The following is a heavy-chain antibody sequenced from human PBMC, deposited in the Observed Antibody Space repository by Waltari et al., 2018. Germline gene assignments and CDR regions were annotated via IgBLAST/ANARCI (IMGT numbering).Heavy chain of an antibody. CDR1: GYRFTDYY. J-gene: IGHJ3*01. Sequence: EVQLLQSGTELKKPGSTVKISCQVSGYRFTDYYIHWVQQAPGKGPQWMGLVEPEDGETIYAERVKGRVTITADTSTETAFMELSSLTSDDTAVYYCVTALGDRSSASRPFDVWGLGTLITVSS. V-gene: IGHV1-69-2*01. CDR2: VEPEDGET. D-gene: IGHD3-10*01. CDR3: VTALGDRSSASRPFDV.